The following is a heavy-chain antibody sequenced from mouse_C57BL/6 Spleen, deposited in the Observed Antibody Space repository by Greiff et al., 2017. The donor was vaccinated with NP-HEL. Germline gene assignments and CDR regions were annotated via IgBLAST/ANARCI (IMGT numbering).Heavy chain of an antibody. CDR1: GYAFSSSW. CDR2: IYPGDGDT. CDR3: ARWRAGAMDY. Sequence: QVQLQQSGPELVKPGASVKISCKASGYAFSSSWMNWVKQRPGKGLEWIGRIYPGDGDTNYNGKFKGKATLTADKSSSTAYMQLSSLTSEDSAVYFCARWRAGAMDYWGQGTSVTVSS. V-gene: IGHV1-82*01. D-gene: IGHD3-3*01. J-gene: IGHJ4*01.